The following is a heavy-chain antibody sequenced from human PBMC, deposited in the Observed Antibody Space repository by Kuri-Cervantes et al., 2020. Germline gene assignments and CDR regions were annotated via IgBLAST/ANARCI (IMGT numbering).Heavy chain of an antibody. D-gene: IGHD3-10*01. V-gene: IGHV3-21*04. Sequence: GESLKISCAASGFSFSTYSMCWVRQAPGKGLEWVSSISSSSTYIYYAESVKGRFTVSRDTSNNTLYLQMNSLRAEDTAVYYCAKRRDGAIAYWGQGTLVTVSS. J-gene: IGHJ4*02. CDR3: AKRRDGAIAY. CDR1: GFSFSTYS. CDR2: ISSSSTYI.